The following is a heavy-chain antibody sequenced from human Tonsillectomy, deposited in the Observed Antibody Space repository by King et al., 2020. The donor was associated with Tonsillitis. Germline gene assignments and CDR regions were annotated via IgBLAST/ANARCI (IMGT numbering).Heavy chain of an antibody. V-gene: IGHV4-59*01. J-gene: IGHJ6*03. Sequence: QLQESGPGLVKPSETLSLTCTVSGGSISSYYWSWIRQPPGKGLEWIGYIYYSGSTDYNPSLKSRVTISVDTSKNQFSLELSSVTAADTAMYYCAEGGYQPPPYHYYYMDGWGKGTTVTGSS. D-gene: IGHD2-2*01. CDR3: AEGGYQPPPYHYYYMDG. CDR1: GGSISSYY. CDR2: IYYSGST.